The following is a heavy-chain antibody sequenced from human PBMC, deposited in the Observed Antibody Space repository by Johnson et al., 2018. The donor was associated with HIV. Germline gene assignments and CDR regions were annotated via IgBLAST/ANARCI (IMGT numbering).Heavy chain of an antibody. D-gene: IGHD3-10*01. Sequence: QVQLVESGGGVVQPGGSLRLSCAASGFTFSSYGMHWVRQAPGKGLEWVAFIRYDGSNKYYADSVKGRFTISRDNSKNTLYLQMNSLRAEDTAVYYCAKDGGVLLWFRKSNDAFDIWGQGTMVTVSS. CDR1: GFTFSSYG. V-gene: IGHV3-30*02. CDR2: IRYDGSNK. CDR3: AKDGGVLLWFRKSNDAFDI. J-gene: IGHJ3*02.